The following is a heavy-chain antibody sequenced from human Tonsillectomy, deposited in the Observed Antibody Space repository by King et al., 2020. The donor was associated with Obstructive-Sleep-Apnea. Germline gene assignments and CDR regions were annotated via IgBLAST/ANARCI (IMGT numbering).Heavy chain of an antibody. J-gene: IGHJ5*02. Sequence: PLQESGPGLVKPSETLSLTCNVSGYSISSGYYWGWIRQPPGKGLEWIGSMYHSGSTYYNPSLKSRVSISVDTSKNQFSLRLSSVTAADTAVYYCARDPFYDGGGYFIGWFDPWGQGTLVTVSS. D-gene: IGHD3-22*01. V-gene: IGHV4-38-2*02. CDR3: ARDPFYDGGGYFIGWFDP. CDR1: GYSISSGYY. CDR2: MYHSGST.